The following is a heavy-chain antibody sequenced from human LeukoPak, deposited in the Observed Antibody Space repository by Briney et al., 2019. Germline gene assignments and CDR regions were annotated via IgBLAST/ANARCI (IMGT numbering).Heavy chain of an antibody. V-gene: IGHV3-48*04. D-gene: IGHD5/OR15-5a*01. CDR3: ARQKYLRGPDVEYFDY. J-gene: IGHJ4*02. CDR2: ISNSATRT. CDR1: GLTSNNYG. Sequence: PGGSLRLSCAVSGLTSNNYGMTWVRQAPGKGLEWVSSISNSATRTFYADSVKGRFTISRDNAKNSLYLQMNSLRAEDTAVYYCARQKYLRGPDVEYFDYWGQGTLVTVSS.